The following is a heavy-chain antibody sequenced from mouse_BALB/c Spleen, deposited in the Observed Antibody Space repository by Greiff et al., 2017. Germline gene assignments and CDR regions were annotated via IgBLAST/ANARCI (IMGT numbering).Heavy chain of an antibody. CDR1: GFTFSSFG. Sequence: DVMLVESGGGLVQPGGSRKLSCAASGFTFSSFGMHWVRQAPEKGLEWVAYISSGSSTIYYADTVKGRFTISRDNPKNTLFLQMTSLRSEDTAMYYCARSEQLGLLAYWGQGTLVTVSA. CDR3: ARSEQLGLLAY. J-gene: IGHJ3*01. CDR2: ISSGSSTI. D-gene: IGHD3-1*01. V-gene: IGHV5-17*02.